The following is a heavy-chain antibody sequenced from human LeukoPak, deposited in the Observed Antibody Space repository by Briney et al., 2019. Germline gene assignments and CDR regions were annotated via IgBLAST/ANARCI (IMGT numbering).Heavy chain of an antibody. CDR1: GYTFTGYY. V-gene: IGHV1-2*02. J-gene: IGHJ4*02. CDR2: INPNSGDA. CDR3: ARRETTGWPYDC. Sequence: ASVKVSCKASGYTFTGYYIHWVRQAAGQGLEWMGWINPNSGDADYAQKFQGRVTMTGDTSISTAYMELSRLRSDDTAVYYCARRETTGWPYDCWGQGTLVTVSS. D-gene: IGHD6-19*01.